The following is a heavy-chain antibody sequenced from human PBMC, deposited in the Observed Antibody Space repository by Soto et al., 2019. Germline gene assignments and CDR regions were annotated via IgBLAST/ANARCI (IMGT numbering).Heavy chain of an antibody. Sequence: QVQLQESGPGLVKPSGTLSLTCAVSGGSISSSNWWSWVRQPPGKGLEWIGEIYHSGSTNYNPSLASRVTISVAQSKNQFSLKLSSATAADTAVYYCARVWTTVTNWFDPWGQGTLVTVSS. D-gene: IGHD4-17*01. V-gene: IGHV4-4*02. CDR1: GGSISSSNW. CDR3: ARVWTTVTNWFDP. CDR2: IYHSGST. J-gene: IGHJ5*02.